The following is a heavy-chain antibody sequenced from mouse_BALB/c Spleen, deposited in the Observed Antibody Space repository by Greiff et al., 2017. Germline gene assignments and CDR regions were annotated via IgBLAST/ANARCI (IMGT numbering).Heavy chain of an antibody. CDR1: GYTFTSYV. CDR2: INPYNDGT. V-gene: IGHV1-14*01. CDR3: ARSMGNYAAWFAY. J-gene: IGHJ3*01. Sequence: VRLQQSGPELVKPGASVKMSCKASGYTFTSYVMHWVKQKPGQGLEWIGYINPYNDGTKYNEKFKGKATLTSDKSSSTAYMELSSLTSEDSAVYYCARSMGNYAAWFAYWGQGTLVTVSA. D-gene: IGHD2-1*01.